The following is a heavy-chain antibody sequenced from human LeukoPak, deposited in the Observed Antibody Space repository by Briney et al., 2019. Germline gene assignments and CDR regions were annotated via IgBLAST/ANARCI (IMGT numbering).Heavy chain of an antibody. D-gene: IGHD3-10*01. Sequence: SETLSLTCAVYGGSFSGYYWSWIRQPPGKGLEWIGEINHSGRTNYNPSLKSRVTISVDTSKNQFSLKLSSVTAADTAVYYCARHQPMVRYKNWFDPWGQGTLVTVSS. CDR1: GGSFSGYY. CDR2: INHSGRT. CDR3: ARHQPMVRYKNWFDP. V-gene: IGHV4-34*01. J-gene: IGHJ5*02.